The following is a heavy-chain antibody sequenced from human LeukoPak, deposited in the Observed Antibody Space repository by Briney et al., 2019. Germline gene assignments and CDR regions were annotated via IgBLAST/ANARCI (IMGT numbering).Heavy chain of an antibody. D-gene: IGHD6-19*01. CDR1: RLTFSNYS. Sequence: GGTLRLSCAASRLTFSNYSMSWVRQAPGKGLEGVSSISSSGSYIHYAASVKGRFSISRDNAKNSLFLQMNSLRAEDTAVYSCARGSSSGFDAFNVWGQGTVVTVSS. CDR2: ISSSGSYI. J-gene: IGHJ3*01. V-gene: IGHV3-21*01. CDR3: ARGSSSGFDAFNV.